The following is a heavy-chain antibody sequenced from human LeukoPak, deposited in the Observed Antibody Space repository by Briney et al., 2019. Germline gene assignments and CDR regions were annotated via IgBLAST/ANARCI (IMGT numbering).Heavy chain of an antibody. D-gene: IGHD2-21*02. CDR1: GGTFSSYA. CDR2: IIPIFGTA. V-gene: IGHV1-69*06. J-gene: IGHJ1*01. Sequence: GASVKVSCKASGGTFSSYAISWVRQAPGQGLEWMGGIIPIFGTANCAQKFQGRVTITADKSTSTAYMELSSLRSEDTAVYYCARDGCGGDCYSGYFQHWGQGTLVTVSS. CDR3: ARDGCGGDCYSGYFQH.